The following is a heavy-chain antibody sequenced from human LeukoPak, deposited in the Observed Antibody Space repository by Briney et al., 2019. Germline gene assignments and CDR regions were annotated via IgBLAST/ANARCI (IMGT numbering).Heavy chain of an antibody. J-gene: IGHJ5*02. D-gene: IGHD4-17*01. CDR1: GGSFSGYY. V-gene: IGHV4-34*01. Sequence: PSETLSLTCAVYGGSFSGYYRSWICQPPGKGLEWIGEINHSGSTNYNPSLKSRVTISVDTSKNQFSLKLSSVTAADTAVYYCAKGGVPYGDYYWFDPWGRGTLVTVSS. CDR3: AKGGVPYGDYYWFDP. CDR2: INHSGST.